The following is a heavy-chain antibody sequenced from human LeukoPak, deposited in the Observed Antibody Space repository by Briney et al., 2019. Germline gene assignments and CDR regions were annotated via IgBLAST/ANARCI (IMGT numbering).Heavy chain of an antibody. CDR1: GGSFSGYY. V-gene: IGHV4-34*01. Sequence: SETLSLTCAVYGGSFSGYYWSWIRQPPGKGLEWIGEINHSGSTNYNPSLKSRVTISVDTSKNQFSLKLSSVTAADTAVYYCARGASAYYYDSSGPTTTRYYFDYWGQGTLVTVSS. J-gene: IGHJ4*02. CDR2: INHSGST. CDR3: ARGASAYYYDSSGPTTTRYYFDY. D-gene: IGHD3-22*01.